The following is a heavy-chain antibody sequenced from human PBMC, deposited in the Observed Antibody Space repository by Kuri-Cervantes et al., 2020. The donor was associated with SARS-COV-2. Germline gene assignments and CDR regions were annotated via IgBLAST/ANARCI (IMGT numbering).Heavy chain of an antibody. CDR1: GYTFTGYY. V-gene: IGHV1-2*02. CDR2: INPNSGGT. D-gene: IGHD1-7*01. Sequence: ASVTVSCKASGYTFTGYYMHWVRQAPGQGLEWMGWINPNSGGTNYAQKFQGRVTMTRDTSISTAYMELSRLRSDDTAVYYCARETPTGTTFFDYWGQGTLVTVSS. J-gene: IGHJ4*02. CDR3: ARETPTGTTFFDY.